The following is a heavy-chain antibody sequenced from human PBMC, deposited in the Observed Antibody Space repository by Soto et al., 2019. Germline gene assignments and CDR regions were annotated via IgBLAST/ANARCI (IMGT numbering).Heavy chain of an antibody. V-gene: IGHV1-69*13. J-gene: IGHJ4*02. Sequence: GASVKVSCKASGYTFTSYGISWVRQAPGQGLEWMGGIMPVFGRPNYAQKFQGRVTITADEYTRTAYMELSRLKSDDTAVYYCARQFDYDTSGYYYAYWGQGTQVTVSS. CDR2: IMPVFGRP. D-gene: IGHD3-22*01. CDR3: ARQFDYDTSGYYYAY. CDR1: GYTFTSYG.